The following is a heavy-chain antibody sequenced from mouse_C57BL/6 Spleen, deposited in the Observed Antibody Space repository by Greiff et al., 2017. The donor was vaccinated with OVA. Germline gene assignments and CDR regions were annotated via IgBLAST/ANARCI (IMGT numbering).Heavy chain of an antibody. CDR3: AREFDYYGSGYAMDY. CDR1: GYTFTDYN. D-gene: IGHD1-1*01. J-gene: IGHJ4*01. V-gene: IGHV1-18*01. CDR2: INPNNGGT. Sequence: VHVKQSGPELVKPGASVKIPCKASGYTFTDYNMDWVKQSHGKSLEWIGDINPNNGGTIYNQKFKGKATLTVDKSSSTAYMELRSLTSEDTAVYYCAREFDYYGSGYAMDYWGQGTSVTVSS.